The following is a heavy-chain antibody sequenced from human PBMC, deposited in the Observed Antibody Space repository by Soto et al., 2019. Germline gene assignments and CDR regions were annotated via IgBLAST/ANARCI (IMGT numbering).Heavy chain of an antibody. J-gene: IGHJ6*02. CDR3: ARERPVSPMAAAGSYYYYGMDV. CDR1: VFTFSSYA. D-gene: IGHD6-13*01. CDR2: ISYDGSNK. Sequence: PGGSLRLSCAASVFTFSSYAMRWVRQAPGKGLEWVAVISYDGSNKYYADSVKGRFAISRDNSKNTLYLQMNSLRAEDTAVYYCARERPVSPMAAAGSYYYYGMDVWGQGTTVTVSS. V-gene: IGHV3-30*09.